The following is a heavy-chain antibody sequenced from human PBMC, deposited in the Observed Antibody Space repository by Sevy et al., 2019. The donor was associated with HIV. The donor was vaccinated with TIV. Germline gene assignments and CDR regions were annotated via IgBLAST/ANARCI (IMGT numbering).Heavy chain of an antibody. CDR2: IRFDGNSK. CDR3: ARADCGGDCYLVFDY. CDR1: GFTVSTYG. J-gene: IGHJ4*02. V-gene: IGHV3-30*02. Sequence: GGSLRLSCAASGFTVSTYGMHWVRQAPGKGLEWVAFIRFDGNSKYYADSVKGRFTISRDNSKNTLDLQLNSLTAEDTAVYYCARADCGGDCYLVFDYRGQGTLVTVSS. D-gene: IGHD2-21*01.